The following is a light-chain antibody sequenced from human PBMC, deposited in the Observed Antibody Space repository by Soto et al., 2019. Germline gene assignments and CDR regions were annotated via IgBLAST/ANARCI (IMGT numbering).Light chain of an antibody. CDR3: LLSYSGGRPV. Sequence: QAVVTQEPSLTVSPGGTVTLTCGSSTGAVTSGHYPYWFQQKPGQAPRTLIYDTSNKHSWTPARFSGSLLGGKAALTLSGAHPEDESDYYCLLSYSGGRPVFGGGTKLTVL. J-gene: IGLJ3*02. V-gene: IGLV7-46*01. CDR1: TGAVTSGHY. CDR2: DTS.